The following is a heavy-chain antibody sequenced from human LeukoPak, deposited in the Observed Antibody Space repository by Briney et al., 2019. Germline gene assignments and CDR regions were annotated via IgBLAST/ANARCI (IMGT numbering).Heavy chain of an antibody. CDR2: INEDGSEK. Sequence: GGSLRLSCAASGFTFSRLWMSWVRQAPGKGLEWVANINEDGSEKYYVDSVEGRFTISRDNARNSLFLQMNSLRAEDTAVYYCARVNSNLRGAFDYWGQGTLVTVSS. J-gene: IGHJ4*02. CDR3: ARVNSNLRGAFDY. D-gene: IGHD2/OR15-2a*01. CDR1: GFTFSRLW. V-gene: IGHV3-7*04.